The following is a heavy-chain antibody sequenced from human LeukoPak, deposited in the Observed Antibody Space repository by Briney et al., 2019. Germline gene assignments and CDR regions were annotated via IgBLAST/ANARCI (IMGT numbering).Heavy chain of an antibody. V-gene: IGHV1-3*01. CDR3: ARGGSTVTVHWFDP. CDR2: INAGNGNT. D-gene: IGHD4-17*01. J-gene: IGHJ5*02. Sequence: GGSLRLSCAASGFTFTSYAMHWVRQAPGQRLEWMGWINAGNGNTKYSQKFQGRVTITRDTSASTAYMELSSLRSEDTAVYYCARGGSTVTVHWFDPWGQGTLVTVSS. CDR1: GFTFTSYA.